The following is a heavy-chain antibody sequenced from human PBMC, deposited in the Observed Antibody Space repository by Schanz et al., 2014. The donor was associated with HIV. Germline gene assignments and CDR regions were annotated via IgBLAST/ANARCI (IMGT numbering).Heavy chain of an antibody. Sequence: EVQVLESGGGLVQPGGSLRLSCAASGFTFSIYAMSWVRQAPGKGLEWVSAITNTADSTYYADSVKGRFTISRDNAKNTLYLQINSLRAEDTAVYYCAKDRRGGYQFLYGLDVWGQGTTVTVSS. D-gene: IGHD2-2*01. CDR1: GFTFSIYA. CDR3: AKDRRGGYQFLYGLDV. CDR2: ITNTADST. V-gene: IGHV3-23*01. J-gene: IGHJ6*02.